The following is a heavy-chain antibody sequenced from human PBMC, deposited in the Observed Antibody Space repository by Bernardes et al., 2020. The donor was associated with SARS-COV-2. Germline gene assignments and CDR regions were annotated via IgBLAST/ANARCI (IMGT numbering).Heavy chain of an antibody. CDR2: LDYDGGRA. D-gene: IGHD3-3*01. CDR3: ARGGARSGSDNYRLEY. CDR1: GFVFSNFW. V-gene: IGHV3-74*01. Sequence: GGSLRLSCAGSGFVFSNFWIHWVRQVPGKGLVWVARLDYDGGRASYADSVKGRFTISRDNAKNTLYLQMNSLKAEDDTAIYYCARGGARSGSDNYRLEYWGQGTLVTVSS. J-gene: IGHJ4*02.